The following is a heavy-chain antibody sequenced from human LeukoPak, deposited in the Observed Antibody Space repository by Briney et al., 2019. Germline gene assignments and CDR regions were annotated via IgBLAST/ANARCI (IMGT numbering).Heavy chain of an antibody. J-gene: IGHJ3*01. Sequence: PSETLSLTCTVSGGSISPYYWGWIRQPPGKGLEWIGYIHYSGSGTYNPSLKSRVTISVDTSKNQFSLKLSSVTAADTAVYYCARAAAAAFDYWGQGTMVTVSS. D-gene: IGHD6-13*01. CDR1: GGSISPYY. V-gene: IGHV4-59*01. CDR2: IHYSGSG. CDR3: ARAAAAAFDY.